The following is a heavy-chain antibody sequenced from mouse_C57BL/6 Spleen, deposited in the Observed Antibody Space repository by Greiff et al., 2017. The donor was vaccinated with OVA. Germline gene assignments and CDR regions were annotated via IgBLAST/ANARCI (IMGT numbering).Heavy chain of an antibody. D-gene: IGHD2-12*01. CDR1: GFTFSSYA. Sequence: EVKLVESGGGLVKPGGSLKLSCAASGFTFSSYAMSWVRQTPEKRLEWVATVSDGGSYTYYPDNVKGRFTISRDNAKNNLYLQMSHLKSEDTAMYYCAREDSNDEAMDYWGQGTSVTVSS. CDR3: AREDSNDEAMDY. V-gene: IGHV5-4*01. J-gene: IGHJ4*01. CDR2: VSDGGSYT.